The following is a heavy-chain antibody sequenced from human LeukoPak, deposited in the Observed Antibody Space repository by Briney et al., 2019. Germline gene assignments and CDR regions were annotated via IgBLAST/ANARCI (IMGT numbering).Heavy chain of an antibody. J-gene: IGHJ6*03. V-gene: IGHV3-30*02. CDR2: IRYDGSNK. Sequence: GGSLRLSCAASGFTFSSYGMHWVRQAPGKGLEWVAFIRYDGSNKYYADSVKGRFTISRDNSKNTLYLQMNSLRAEDTAVYYCARDRGSRWIYYYYMDVWGKGTTVTVSS. CDR3: ARDRGSRWIYYYYMDV. CDR1: GFTFSSYG. D-gene: IGHD6-13*01.